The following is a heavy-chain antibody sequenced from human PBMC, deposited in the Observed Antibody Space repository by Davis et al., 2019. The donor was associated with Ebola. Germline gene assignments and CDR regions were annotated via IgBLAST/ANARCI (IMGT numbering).Heavy chain of an antibody. CDR3: ARTSIVGTTTTASDI. Sequence: ASVKVSCKASGYTFKNSAISWVRQAPGQGLEWMGWISAYNGNTAYAQKLQGRVTMTTDTSTGTAYMELRSLRSDDTAVYFCARTSIVGTTTTASDIWGQGTKVTVSS. D-gene: IGHD1-26*01. J-gene: IGHJ3*02. V-gene: IGHV1-18*01. CDR1: GYTFKNSA. CDR2: ISAYNGNT.